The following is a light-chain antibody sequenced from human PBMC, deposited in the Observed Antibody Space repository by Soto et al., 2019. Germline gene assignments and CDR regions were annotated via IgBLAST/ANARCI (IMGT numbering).Light chain of an antibody. CDR2: GAS. V-gene: IGKV3-15*01. CDR1: QSVNRN. CDR3: QQYASWPLT. Sequence: ETVMPQSHATLSVSPGASLSLSGRASQSVNRNLAWYQQESGQPPRLLVFGASTRATGAPARFSGSGSGTGFTLTISGLQSEEFAVYFCQQYASWPLTFGGGTKVDIK. J-gene: IGKJ4*01.